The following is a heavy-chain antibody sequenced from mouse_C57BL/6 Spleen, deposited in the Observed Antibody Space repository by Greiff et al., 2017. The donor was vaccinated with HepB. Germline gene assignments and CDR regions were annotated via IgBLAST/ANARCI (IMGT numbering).Heavy chain of an antibody. CDR1: GYTFTDYY. D-gene: IGHD2-5*01. CDR3: ARWDYSNPYYAMDY. V-gene: IGHV1-26*01. CDR2: INPNNGGT. Sequence: EVQLQQSGPELVKPGASVKISCKASGYTFTDYYMNWVKQSHGKSLEWIGDINPNNGGTSYNQKFKGKATLTVDKSSSTAYMALRSLTSEDSAVYYCARWDYSNPYYAMDYWGQGTSVTVSS. J-gene: IGHJ4*01.